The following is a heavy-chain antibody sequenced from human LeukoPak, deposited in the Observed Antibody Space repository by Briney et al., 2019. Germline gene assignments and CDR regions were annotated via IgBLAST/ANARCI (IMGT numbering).Heavy chain of an antibody. CDR1: GFTFSSYS. CDR2: ISSSGTYK. V-gene: IGHV3-21*01. J-gene: IGHJ3*02. D-gene: IGHD6-13*01. Sequence: GGSLRLPCAVSGFTFSSYSMSWVRQAPGKGLEWVSSISSSGTYKYYADSVKGRFTISRDNAKNSLYLQMNSLRAEDTAVYYCARVTSSRGAIDIWGQGTMVTVSS. CDR3: ARVTSSRGAIDI.